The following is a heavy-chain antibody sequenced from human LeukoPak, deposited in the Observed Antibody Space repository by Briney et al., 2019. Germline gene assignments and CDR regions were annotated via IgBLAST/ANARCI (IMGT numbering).Heavy chain of an antibody. V-gene: IGHV3-23*01. Sequence: GGSLRLSCAASGFIFSNYGMSWVRQAPGKGLEWVSAISGSGGSTYYADSVKGRFTISRDNSKNTLYLQMNSLRAEDTAVYYCAKVFRRYCSSTSCYVDYWGQGTLVTVSS. CDR3: AKVFRRYCSSTSCYVDY. CDR1: GFIFSNYG. CDR2: ISGSGGST. D-gene: IGHD2-2*01. J-gene: IGHJ4*02.